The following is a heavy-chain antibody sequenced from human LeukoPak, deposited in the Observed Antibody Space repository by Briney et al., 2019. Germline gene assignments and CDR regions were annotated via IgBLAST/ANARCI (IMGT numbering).Heavy chain of an antibody. V-gene: IGHV3-30*18. CDR3: GKRGHIYGSTCPNYVDY. D-gene: IGHD3-10*01. Sequence: GRSLSLLCAPSGYTLCGYDMHWIRQAPGKGLEWVAATSYDGSNRHYADSVKGRFTISRDNFKNTLYLQINSMRSEDTAVYYCGKRGHIYGSTCPNYVDYQDQG. CDR1: GYTLCGYD. J-gene: IGHJ4*02. CDR2: TSYDGSNR.